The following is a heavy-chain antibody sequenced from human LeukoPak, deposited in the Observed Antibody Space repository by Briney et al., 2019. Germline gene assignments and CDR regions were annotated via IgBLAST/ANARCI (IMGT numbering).Heavy chain of an antibody. CDR1: GFTVSSKY. CDR3: AKEAYSGSYQYYFDY. J-gene: IGHJ4*02. CDR2: IYSGGST. Sequence: GGSLRLSCAASGFTVSSKYMSWVRQAPGKGLEWVSVIYSGGSTYYADSVKGRFTISRDNSKNTLYLQMNSLRAEDTAVYYCAKEAYSGSYQYYFDYWGQGTLVTVSS. D-gene: IGHD1-26*01. V-gene: IGHV3-53*01.